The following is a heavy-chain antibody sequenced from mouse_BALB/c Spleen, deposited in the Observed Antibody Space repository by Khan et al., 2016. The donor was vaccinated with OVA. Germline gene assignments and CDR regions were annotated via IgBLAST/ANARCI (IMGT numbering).Heavy chain of an antibody. D-gene: IGHD1-1*02. CDR1: GFTFSDYY. Sequence: EVELVESGGGLVKPGGSLKLSYAASGFTFSDYYMYWVRQTPEKRLEWVATISDGGSYTYYPDSVKGRFTISRDTAKNNLYLQMSSLKSEDTAMYYCASAGYGEFAYWGQGTLVTVSA. V-gene: IGHV5-4*02. CDR2: ISDGGSYT. CDR3: ASAGYGEFAY. J-gene: IGHJ3*01.